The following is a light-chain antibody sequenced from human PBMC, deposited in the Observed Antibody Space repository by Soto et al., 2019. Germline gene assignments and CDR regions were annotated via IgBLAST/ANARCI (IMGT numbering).Light chain of an antibody. J-gene: IGLJ1*01. V-gene: IGLV2-14*01. CDR3: SSYTSSYV. CDR1: SSDVGGYNY. Sequence: QSVLTQPAPLSGSPGQSITISCTGTSSDVGGYNYVSWYQQHPGKAPKLMIYDVSNRPSGVSNRFSGSKSGNTASLTISGLQAEDEADYHCSSYTSSYVFGTGTKVTVL. CDR2: DVS.